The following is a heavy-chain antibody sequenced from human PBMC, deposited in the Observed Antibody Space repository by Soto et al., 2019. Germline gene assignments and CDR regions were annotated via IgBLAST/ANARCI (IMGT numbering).Heavy chain of an antibody. V-gene: IGHV3-33*01. D-gene: IGHD2-2*02. J-gene: IGHJ6*02. CDR1: GFIFSSYG. CDR2: IWYDGNNK. CDR3: ARDIPGPSNYYGMAV. Sequence: PGGSLRLSCAASGFIFSSYGMHWVRQAPGRGLEWVAVIWYDGNNKYYADSVKGRFTISRDNSKNTLYLQLNSLRAEDTAVYHLARDIPGPSNYYGMAVWGQGTTVTVSS.